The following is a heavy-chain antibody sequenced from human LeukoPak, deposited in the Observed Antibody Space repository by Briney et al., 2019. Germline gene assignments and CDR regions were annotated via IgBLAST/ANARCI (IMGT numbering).Heavy chain of an antibody. Sequence: GGSLRLSCAASGFTFSSYALTWVRQAPGKGLEWVSGISGSGGSTYYADSVKGRFTISRDNSKNTLYLQMNSLRAEDTAVYYCATSSIAVDYWGQGTLVTVSS. CDR2: ISGSGGST. CDR3: ATSSIAVDY. V-gene: IGHV3-23*01. CDR1: GFTFSSYA. D-gene: IGHD6-6*01. J-gene: IGHJ4*02.